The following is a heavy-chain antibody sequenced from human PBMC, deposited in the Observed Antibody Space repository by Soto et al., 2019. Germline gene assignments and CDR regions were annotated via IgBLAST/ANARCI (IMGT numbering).Heavy chain of an antibody. V-gene: IGHV1-2*02. D-gene: IGHD1-1*01. Sequence: ASVKVSCKASGYTVSDYYIHWVRQAPGQGLEWMGWINHNSGDTKYAPKFQGGVTMTRDTSITTAYMELSRLRSGDTAVYYCAEEPANDNPEGDNYRGKGTLVTVSS. CDR3: AEEPANDNPEGDNY. J-gene: IGHJ4*02. CDR1: GYTVSDYY. CDR2: INHNSGDT.